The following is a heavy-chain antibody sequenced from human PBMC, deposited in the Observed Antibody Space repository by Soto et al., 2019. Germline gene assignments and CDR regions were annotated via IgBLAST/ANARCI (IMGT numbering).Heavy chain of an antibody. Sequence: GGSLRLSCAASGFTFNIYGMHWVRQAPDRGLEWVALISYDGSNQYYADSVKGRFTISRDNSKNTLFLQMNSLRADDTAVYYCAKDQASGQGSFDSWGQGTLVTVSS. CDR3: AKDQASGQGSFDS. V-gene: IGHV3-30*18. CDR2: ISYDGSNQ. J-gene: IGHJ4*02. CDR1: GFTFNIYG.